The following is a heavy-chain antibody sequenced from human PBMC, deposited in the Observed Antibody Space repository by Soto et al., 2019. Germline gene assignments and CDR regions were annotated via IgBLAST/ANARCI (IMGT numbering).Heavy chain of an antibody. Sequence: GGSLRLSCAASGFTFNIYGMHWVRQAPDRGLEWVALISYDGSNQYYADSVKGRFTISRDNSKNTLFLQMNSLRADDTAVYYCAKDQASGQGSFDSWGQGTLVTVSS. CDR3: AKDQASGQGSFDS. V-gene: IGHV3-30*18. CDR2: ISYDGSNQ. J-gene: IGHJ4*02. CDR1: GFTFNIYG.